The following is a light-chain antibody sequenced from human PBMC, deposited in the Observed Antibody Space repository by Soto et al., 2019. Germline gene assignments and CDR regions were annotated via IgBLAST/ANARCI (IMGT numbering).Light chain of an antibody. CDR2: EVN. J-gene: IGLJ1*01. Sequence: QSALTQPASVSGSPGQSITISCAGTSSDIGNYHLVSWYQQHPGKAPKLIICEVNKRPSGISDRFSGSKSGNTASLTFSGLQAEDEADYYCCSYAGTVAYVFGSGTKVTVL. V-gene: IGLV2-23*02. CDR3: CSYAGTVAYV. CDR1: SSDIGNYHL.